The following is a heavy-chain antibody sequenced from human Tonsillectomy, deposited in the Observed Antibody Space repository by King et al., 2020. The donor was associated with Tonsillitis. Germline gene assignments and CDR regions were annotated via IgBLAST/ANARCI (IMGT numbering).Heavy chain of an antibody. CDR2: ISGSGGST. CDR3: AKVGFTMIVMAPPDY. D-gene: IGHD3-22*01. V-gene: IGHV3-23*04. CDR1: GFTFSTYA. J-gene: IGHJ4*02. Sequence: VQLVESGGGLVQPGGSLRLSCSASGFTFSTYAMTWVRQAPGKGREWVSAISGSGGSTYYADSVKGRFTISRDNSKNTLYLQMNSLRAEDTAVYYCAKVGFTMIVMAPPDYWGQGTLVTVSS.